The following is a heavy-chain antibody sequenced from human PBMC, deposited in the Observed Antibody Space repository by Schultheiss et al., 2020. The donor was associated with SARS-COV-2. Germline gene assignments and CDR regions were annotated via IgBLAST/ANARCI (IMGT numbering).Heavy chain of an antibody. CDR1: GFTFSSYA. V-gene: IGHV3-23*01. Sequence: GESLKISCAASGFTFSSYAMSWVRQAPGKGLEWVSVISSSGGSTYYADSVKGRFTISRDNSKNTLYLQMNSLRAEDTAVYYCVRDGNTAFDSWGQGTLVTVSS. CDR2: ISSSGGST. J-gene: IGHJ4*02. CDR3: VRDGNTAFDS.